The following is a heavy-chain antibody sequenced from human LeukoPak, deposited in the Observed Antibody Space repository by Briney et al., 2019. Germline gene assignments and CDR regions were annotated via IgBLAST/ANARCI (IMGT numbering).Heavy chain of an antibody. D-gene: IGHD3-22*01. J-gene: IGHJ4*02. V-gene: IGHV3-23*01. CDR2: ISGSGSRT. Sequence: PGGSLRLSCVASGFTFSSYAISWVRQAPGKGLEWVSSISGSGSRTYYADSVKGRFTISRDNSKNTMYLQMNSLRGEDTAVYYCAKAQYYYDYIDYWGQGTLVTVSS. CDR3: AKAQYYYDYIDY. CDR1: GFTFSSYA.